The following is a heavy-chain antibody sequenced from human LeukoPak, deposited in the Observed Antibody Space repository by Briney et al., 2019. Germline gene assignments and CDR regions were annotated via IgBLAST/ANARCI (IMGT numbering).Heavy chain of an antibody. CDR2: IGYIGGT. V-gene: IGHV4-39*01. D-gene: IGHD1-26*01. Sequence: SETLSLTCTVSGGSISSSPCYWGWIRQSPGKGLEWIGCIGYIGGTYYNPSLQRRPTITADTSKNPSSLKLPSVTAADTGVYFCPRHEVATRGATRYYYHYTDVWGKGTTVTVSS. J-gene: IGHJ6*03. CDR3: PRHEVATRGATRYYYHYTDV. CDR1: GGSISSSPCY.